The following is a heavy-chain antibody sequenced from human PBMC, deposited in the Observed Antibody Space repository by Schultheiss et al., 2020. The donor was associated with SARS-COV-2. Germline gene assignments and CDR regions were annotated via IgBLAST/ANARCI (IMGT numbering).Heavy chain of an antibody. V-gene: IGHV3-23*01. CDR3: AKGGYSSGWYALFDY. Sequence: GGSLRLSCAASGFTFSSYAMSWVRQAPGKGLEWVSAISGSGGSTYYADSVKGRFTISRDNSKNTLYLQMNSLRAEDTAVYYCAKGGYSSGWYALFDYWGQGTLVTVSS. CDR1: GFTFSSYA. J-gene: IGHJ4*02. CDR2: ISGSGGST. D-gene: IGHD6-19*01.